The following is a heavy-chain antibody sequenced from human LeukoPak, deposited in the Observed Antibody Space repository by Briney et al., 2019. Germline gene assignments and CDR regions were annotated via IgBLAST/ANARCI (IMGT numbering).Heavy chain of an antibody. J-gene: IGHJ4*02. V-gene: IGHV4-39*07. CDR1: GGSISSSSYY. Sequence: PSETLSLTCTVSGGSISSSSYYWGWIRQPPGKGLEWIGSIYYSGSTYYNPSLKSRVTISVDTSKNQFSLKLSSVTAADTAVYYCARGSAVTYYYDSSGYYIDYWGQGTLVTVSS. D-gene: IGHD3-22*01. CDR2: IYYSGST. CDR3: ARGSAVTYYYDSSGYYIDY.